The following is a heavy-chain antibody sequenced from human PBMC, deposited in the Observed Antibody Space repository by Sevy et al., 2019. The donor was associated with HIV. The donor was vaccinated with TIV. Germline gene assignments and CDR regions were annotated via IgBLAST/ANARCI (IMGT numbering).Heavy chain of an antibody. Sequence: GGSLRLSCAASGFTFSSYAMSWVRQAPGKGLEWVSAISGSGGSTYYADSVKGRFTISRDNSKNTLYLQMNSLRAEDTAVYYCAKGSSTSCYRPTFDYWGQGTLVTVPS. V-gene: IGHV3-23*01. J-gene: IGHJ4*02. D-gene: IGHD2-2*02. CDR2: ISGSGGST. CDR3: AKGSSTSCYRPTFDY. CDR1: GFTFSSYA.